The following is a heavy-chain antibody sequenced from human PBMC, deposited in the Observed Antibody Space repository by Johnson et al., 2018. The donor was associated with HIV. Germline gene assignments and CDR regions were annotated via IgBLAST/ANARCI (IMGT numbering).Heavy chain of an antibody. CDR1: GFTVSSNY. J-gene: IGHJ3*01. Sequence: VQLVESGGGLVQPGGSLRLSCAASGFTVSSNYLSWVRQAPGKGLEWVSLIYSGGHTYYADSVKGRFTISRDSSKNTLYLQMNSLGVEDAAMYYCARDEVDDGAFDVWGQGTMVTVSS. CDR3: ARDEVDDGAFDV. V-gene: IGHV3-66*02. CDR2: IYSGGHT. D-gene: IGHD2-2*01.